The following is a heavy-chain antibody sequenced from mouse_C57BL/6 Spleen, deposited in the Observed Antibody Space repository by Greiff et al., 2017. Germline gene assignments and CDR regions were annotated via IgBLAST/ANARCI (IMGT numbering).Heavy chain of an antibody. CDR2: ISDGGSYT. V-gene: IGHV5-4*03. CDR3: ARVYYYGSSSWFAY. Sequence: EVKLVESGGGLVKPGGSLKLSCAASGFTFSSYAMSWVRQTPEKRLEWVATISDGGSYTYYPDNVKGRFTISRDNAKNNLYLQMSHLKSEDTAMYYCARVYYYGSSSWFAYWGQGTLVTVSA. J-gene: IGHJ3*01. D-gene: IGHD1-1*01. CDR1: GFTFSSYA.